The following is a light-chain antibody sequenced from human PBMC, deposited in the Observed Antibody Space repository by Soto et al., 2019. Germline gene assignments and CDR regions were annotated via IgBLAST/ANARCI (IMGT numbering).Light chain of an antibody. CDR3: QHYGGSFI. V-gene: IGKV3-20*01. CDR2: NTS. J-gene: IGKJ3*01. CDR1: QSINSKS. Sequence: EIVLTQSPGTLSLSPGEGATVSCRVSQSINSKSLVWYQRKFGQAPRRLIYNTSSRATGIPDRFSGSGSGTDFTISISILEPEDFDVYYCQHYGGSFIFGPGTKVDFK.